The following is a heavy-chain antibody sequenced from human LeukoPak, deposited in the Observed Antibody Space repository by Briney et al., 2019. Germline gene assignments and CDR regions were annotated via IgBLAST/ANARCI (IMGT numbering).Heavy chain of an antibody. D-gene: IGHD3-3*01. Sequence: PGGSLRLSCAASGFTFSSYWMSWVRQAPGKGLEWVANIKQDGSEKYYVDSVEGRFTISRDNAKNSLYLQMNSLRAEGAAVYYCARQNYDFWSGYIVYWGQGTLVTVSS. V-gene: IGHV3-7*01. CDR2: IKQDGSEK. J-gene: IGHJ4*02. CDR1: GFTFSSYW. CDR3: ARQNYDFWSGYIVY.